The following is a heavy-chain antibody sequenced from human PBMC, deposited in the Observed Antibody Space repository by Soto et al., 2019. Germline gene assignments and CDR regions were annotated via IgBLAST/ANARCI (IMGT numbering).Heavy chain of an antibody. J-gene: IGHJ6*02. Sequence: QVQLQESGPGLVKPSQTLSLTCTVSGGSISSGGYYWSWIRQHPGKGLEWIGYICYSGSTYYNPSLKSRVTISVDTSKNQFSLKLSSVTAADTAVYYCARDRASAAYYYYGMDVWGQGTTVTVSS. D-gene: IGHD2-15*01. CDR2: ICYSGST. CDR1: GGSISSGGYY. CDR3: ARDRASAAYYYYGMDV. V-gene: IGHV4-31*03.